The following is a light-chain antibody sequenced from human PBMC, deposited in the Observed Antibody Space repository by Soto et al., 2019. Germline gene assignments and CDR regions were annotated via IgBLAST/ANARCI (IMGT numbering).Light chain of an antibody. CDR1: QGIGDT. J-gene: IGKJ2*01. CDR3: QQYAGSPRT. V-gene: IGKV3-20*01. Sequence: EVVMRQSPATLSVSPGEGATLSCRASQGIGDTLAWYQQKRGQAPRLLIYGASSRATGIPDRFSGSGSETDFTLTITRLEPEDSAVYYCQQYAGSPRTFGRGTKVDIK. CDR2: GAS.